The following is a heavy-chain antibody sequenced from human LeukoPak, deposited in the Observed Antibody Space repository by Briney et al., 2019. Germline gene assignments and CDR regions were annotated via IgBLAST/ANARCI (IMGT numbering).Heavy chain of an antibody. Sequence: ASVKVSCKASGYTFTSYGISWVRQAPGQGLEWMGWISAYNGNTNYAQKLQGRVTMTTDTSTSTAYMELRSLRSDDTAVYYCARAIISLLYQRGGTGFDPWGQGTLVTVSS. J-gene: IGHJ5*02. D-gene: IGHD2-2*02. CDR1: GYTFTSYG. CDR3: ARAIISLLYQRGGTGFDP. V-gene: IGHV1-18*01. CDR2: ISAYNGNT.